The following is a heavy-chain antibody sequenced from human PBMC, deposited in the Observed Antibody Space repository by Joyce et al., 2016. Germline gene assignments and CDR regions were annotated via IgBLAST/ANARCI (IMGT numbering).Heavy chain of an antibody. CDR1: GDSISGSSYY. J-gene: IGHJ4*02. CDR3: ARVWTDSDY. V-gene: IGHV4-39*01. D-gene: IGHD1-1*01. Sequence: QLQLQESGPGLVKPSETLSLTCSVSGDSISGSSYYWGWIRQPPGKGLEWLGSVYYSGSTYYSPSLESRVTISVDTSKNQFSLRLSSVTAADTAVYYCARVWTDSDYWGQGTLVTVSS. CDR2: VYYSGST.